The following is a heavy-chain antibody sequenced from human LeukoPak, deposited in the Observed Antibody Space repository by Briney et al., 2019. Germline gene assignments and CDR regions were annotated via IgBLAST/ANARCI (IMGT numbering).Heavy chain of an antibody. J-gene: IGHJ4*02. V-gene: IGHV3-30*01. D-gene: IGHD2-2*02. Sequence: PGGSLRHSCAASGFTFSLYPMHWVRQAPAKGLEWVAVISNGGSDNYYAEAVNSRFTISRDNSKSTLYLQMNSLSAEDTAVYYCARDVGDCSSSSCHIPSDWWGQGTLVTVSS. CDR2: ISNGGSDN. CDR1: GFTFSLYP. CDR3: ARDVGDCSSSSCHIPSDW.